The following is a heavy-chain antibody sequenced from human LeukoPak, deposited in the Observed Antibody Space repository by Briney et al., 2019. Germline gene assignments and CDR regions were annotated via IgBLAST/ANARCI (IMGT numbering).Heavy chain of an antibody. CDR1: GYTFTSYD. CDR2: MNPNRGNT. D-gene: IGHD2-2*01. Sequence: GASVKVSCKASGYTFTSYDINWVRQAPGHGLEWMGWMNPNRGNTGYAQKLQGRVTITADESTSTAHMELSSLRPEDTAVYYCARGGFSGGLLIVVVPAAMFGYDYWGQGTLVTVSS. CDR3: ARGGFSGGLLIVVVPAAMFGYDY. V-gene: IGHV1-8*01. J-gene: IGHJ4*02.